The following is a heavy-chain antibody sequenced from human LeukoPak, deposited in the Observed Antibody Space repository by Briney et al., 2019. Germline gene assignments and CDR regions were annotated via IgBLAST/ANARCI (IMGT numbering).Heavy chain of an antibody. V-gene: IGHV4-39*07. CDR3: ASARGSGYDHDAFNI. CDR2: IYYSGST. J-gene: IGHJ3*02. D-gene: IGHD5-12*01. CDR1: GGSISSSTYY. Sequence: SETLFLTCTVSGGSISSSTYYWGWIRQPPGKGLEWIGSIYYSGSTYYNPSLKSRVTISVDTSKNQFSLKLSSVTAADTAVYYCASARGSGYDHDAFNIWGQGTMVTVSS.